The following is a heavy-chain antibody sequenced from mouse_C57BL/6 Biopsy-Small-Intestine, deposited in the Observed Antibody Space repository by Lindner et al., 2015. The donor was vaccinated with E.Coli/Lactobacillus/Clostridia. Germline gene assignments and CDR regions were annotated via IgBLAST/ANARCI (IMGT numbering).Heavy chain of an antibody. CDR1: GYAFSSSW. V-gene: IGHV1-82*01. CDR3: ARVAWFAY. CDR2: IYPEDGHT. Sequence: VQLQESGPELVKPEASVKISCKASGYAFSSSWMNWVKQRPGKGLEWIGRIYPEDGHTIYNGKFEGKATLTADKSSNTVYIQLSSLTSEDSAVYFCARVAWFAYWGQGTLVTVSA. J-gene: IGHJ3*01.